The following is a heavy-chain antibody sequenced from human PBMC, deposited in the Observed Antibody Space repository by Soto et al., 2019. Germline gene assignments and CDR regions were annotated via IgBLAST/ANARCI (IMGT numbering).Heavy chain of an antibody. CDR3: AGYGSLWFGELYWFDP. V-gene: IGHV4-31*03. CDR2: IYYSGST. D-gene: IGHD3-10*01. CDR1: GGSISSGGYY. Sequence: QVQLQESGPGLVKPSQTLSLTCTVSGGSISSGGYYWSWIRQHPGKGLEWIGYIYYSGSTYYNPSLKSRVTISVDTSKNQFSLKLSSVTAADTAVYYCAGYGSLWFGELYWFDPWGQGTLVTVSS. J-gene: IGHJ5*02.